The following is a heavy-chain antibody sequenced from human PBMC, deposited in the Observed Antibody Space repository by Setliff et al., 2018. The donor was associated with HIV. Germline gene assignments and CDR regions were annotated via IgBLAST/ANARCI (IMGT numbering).Heavy chain of an antibody. CDR2: INHSGST. D-gene: IGHD1-7*01. Sequence: SETLSLTCALNGVPFSDYYWSWIRQPPGKGLEWIGEINHSGSTNYNPSLKRRVTISVDTSKNQFSLKLNSVTAADTAVYYCARVRLELRQYWFDSWGQGSPVTVSS. J-gene: IGHJ5*01. CDR3: ARVRLELRQYWFDS. V-gene: IGHV4-34*01. CDR1: GVPFSDYY.